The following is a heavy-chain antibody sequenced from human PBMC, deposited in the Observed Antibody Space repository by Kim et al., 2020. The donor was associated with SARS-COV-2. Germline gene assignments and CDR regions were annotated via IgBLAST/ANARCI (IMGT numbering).Heavy chain of an antibody. D-gene: IGHD3-10*01. CDR3: ARDHLNYYGSGSYYNE. J-gene: IGHJ1*01. CDR2: ISAYNGKT. V-gene: IGHV1-18*01. CDR1: GYSFTSYG. Sequence: ASVKVSCKASGYSFTSYGISWVRQAPGQGLEWMGWISAYNGKTNYAQKFQGRVTMTTDTSTSTAHMELRSLRSDDTAVYYCARDHLNYYGSGSYYNEWGQ.